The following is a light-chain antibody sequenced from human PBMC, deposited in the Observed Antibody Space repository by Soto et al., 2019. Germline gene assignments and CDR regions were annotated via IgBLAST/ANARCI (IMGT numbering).Light chain of an antibody. Sequence: DIQMTQSPSYLSASVGDRVTITCRASQGISSWLAWYQHKPGKAPKLLIFAASVLQGGVPSRFSGGGSGTDFTLTINGLQPEDFATSYCQQTNTFPSTFGQGTRLDIK. CDR1: QGISSW. V-gene: IGKV1D-12*01. CDR2: AAS. CDR3: QQTNTFPST. J-gene: IGKJ5*01.